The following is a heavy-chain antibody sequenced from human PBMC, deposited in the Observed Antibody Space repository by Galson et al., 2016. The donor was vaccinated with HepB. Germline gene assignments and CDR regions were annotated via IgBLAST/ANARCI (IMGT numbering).Heavy chain of an antibody. V-gene: IGHV5-51*01. CDR1: GYDFTSHW. D-gene: IGHD6-19*01. Sequence: QSGAEVKKPGESLKISCMGSGYDFTSHWIGWVRQLPGKGLESMGIIYPDDSDTRYSPSFQGQVTISADKSITTAYLQWSSLKAADTALYYCAREAVSGTGSAVDVWGQGTMGTVSS. CDR3: AREAVSGTGSAVDV. J-gene: IGHJ3*01. CDR2: IYPDDSDT.